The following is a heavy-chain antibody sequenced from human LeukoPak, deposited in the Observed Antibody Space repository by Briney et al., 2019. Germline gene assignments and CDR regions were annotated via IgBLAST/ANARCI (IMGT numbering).Heavy chain of an antibody. CDR1: GFTFSSYS. J-gene: IGHJ1*01. D-gene: IGHD2-2*01. CDR3: ATPEAGPAPESSLY. V-gene: IGHV3-21*01. Sequence: GGSLRLSCAASGFTFSSYSMNWVRQAPGKGLEWVSSIDFTSRYIYNAYSVKGRFTTSRDNAKNSLDLQMNSLKVEDTAVYYGATPEAGPAPESSLYGGQGTLVIV. CDR2: IDFTSRYI.